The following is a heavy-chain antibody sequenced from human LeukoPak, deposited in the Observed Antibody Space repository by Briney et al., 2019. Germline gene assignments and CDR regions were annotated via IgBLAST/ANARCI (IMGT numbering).Heavy chain of an antibody. CDR1: GYTFTSYY. V-gene: IGHV1-46*01. CDR2: INPTTGDT. CDR3: ARYGFSTVWQGGWHAFDI. Sequence: PGASVKVSCKASGYTFTSYYMHWVRQAPGQGLEWMGIINPTTGDTTYAQKFQGRLTMTRDMSTSTVYMELSSLTSEDTAVFYCARYGFSTVWQGGWHAFDIWGQGTVVTVSS. J-gene: IGHJ3*02. D-gene: IGHD6-13*01.